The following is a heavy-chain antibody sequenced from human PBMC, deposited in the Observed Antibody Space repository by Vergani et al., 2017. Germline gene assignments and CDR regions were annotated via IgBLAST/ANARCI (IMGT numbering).Heavy chain of an antibody. CDR1: GFTVSSNY. Sequence: EVQLVESGGGLVQPGGSLRLSCAASGFTVSSNYMSGVRQAPGKGLEWVSVIYSGGSTYYADSVKGRFTISRHNSKNTLYLQMNSLRAEDTAVYYCARGGTTETETGGLDYWGQGTLVTVSS. D-gene: IGHD4-11*01. J-gene: IGHJ4*02. CDR3: ARGGTTETETGGLDY. V-gene: IGHV3-53*04. CDR2: IYSGGST.